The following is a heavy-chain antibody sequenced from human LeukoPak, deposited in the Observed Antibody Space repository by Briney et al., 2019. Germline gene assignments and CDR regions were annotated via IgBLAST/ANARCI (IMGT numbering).Heavy chain of an antibody. CDR1: GYTFTSYG. J-gene: IGHJ5*02. Sequence: GSVKVSCKASGYTFTSYGISWVRQAPGQGLEWMGWISAYNGNTNYAQKLQGRVTMTRNTSISTAYMELSSLRSEDTAVYYCAREDYYDSGSFDPWGQGTLVTVSS. CDR3: AREDYYDSGSFDP. V-gene: IGHV1-18*01. D-gene: IGHD3-22*01. CDR2: ISAYNGNT.